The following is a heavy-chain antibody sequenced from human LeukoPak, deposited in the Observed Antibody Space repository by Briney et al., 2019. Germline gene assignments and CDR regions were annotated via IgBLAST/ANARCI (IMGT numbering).Heavy chain of an antibody. CDR2: ITDSNGNT. CDR3: ARRGYNYGAGSFDY. V-gene: IGHV1-18*01. J-gene: IGHJ4*02. CDR1: GYTFTNYA. D-gene: IGHD5-18*01. Sequence: ASVKVSCKASGYTFTNYAVSWVRQAPGQGLEWMGGITDSNGNTYYVQKLQGRVTMTTDTSTSTAYMELRSLTSADTAVYYCARRGYNYGAGSFDYWGQGTLVTVAS.